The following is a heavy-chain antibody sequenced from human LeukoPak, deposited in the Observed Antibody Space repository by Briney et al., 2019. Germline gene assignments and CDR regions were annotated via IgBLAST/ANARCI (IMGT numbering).Heavy chain of an antibody. CDR3: ARDSSSWFNWFDP. CDR1: GFTFSSYE. V-gene: IGHV3-48*03. CDR2: ISSSGGII. J-gene: IGHJ5*02. D-gene: IGHD6-13*01. Sequence: GGSLRLSCAASGFTFSSYEMNWVRQAPGKGLEWLSYISSSGGIIYYADSVKGRFTISRDNAKYSLYLQMNSLRAEDTAVYYCARDSSSWFNWFDPWGQGTLVTVSS.